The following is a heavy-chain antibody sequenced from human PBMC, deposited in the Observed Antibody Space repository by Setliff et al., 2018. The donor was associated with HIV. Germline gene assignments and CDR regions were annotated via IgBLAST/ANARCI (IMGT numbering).Heavy chain of an antibody. D-gene: IGHD3-3*01. CDR3: ARDSLPPPQQYYDFWSGLDY. Sequence: ASVKVSCKASGYTFTSYGISWVRQAPGQGPEWMGWIISMFGTSNHAQKFQGRLTITADKSTNTAFMELRSLRSEDTAVYYCARDSLPPPQQYYDFWSGLDYWGQGTLVTVSS. CDR2: IISMFGTS. CDR1: GYTFTSYG. J-gene: IGHJ4*02. V-gene: IGHV1-69*06.